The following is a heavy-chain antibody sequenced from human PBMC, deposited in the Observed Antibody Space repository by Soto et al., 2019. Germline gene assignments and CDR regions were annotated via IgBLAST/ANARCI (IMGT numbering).Heavy chain of an antibody. V-gene: IGHV6-1*01. CDR2: TYYRSKWYN. CDR1: GDSVSSNSVT. CDR3: VRLIGNTCLDS. D-gene: IGHD2-8*01. J-gene: IGHJ5*01. Sequence: SQTLSLTCAISGDSVSSNSVTWNWIRKSPSRGLEWLGRTYYRSKWYNDYAVSVESRITINADTSKNQFFLQLNSVIPEDTAVYYCVRLIGNTCLDSWGQGTLVTVSP.